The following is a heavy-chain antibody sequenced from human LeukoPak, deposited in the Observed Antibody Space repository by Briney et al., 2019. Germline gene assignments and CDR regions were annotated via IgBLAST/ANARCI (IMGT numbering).Heavy chain of an antibody. CDR3: ARGGFYCGGDCYVDY. Sequence: SETLSLTCAVYGGSFSPYYWSWIRQPPGKGLEWIGEINHSGSTNYNPSLKSRVTISVDTSKNQFSLKLSSVTAADTAVYYCARGGFYCGGDCYVDYWGQGTLVTVSS. D-gene: IGHD2-21*02. CDR1: GGSFSPYY. J-gene: IGHJ4*02. V-gene: IGHV4-34*01. CDR2: INHSGST.